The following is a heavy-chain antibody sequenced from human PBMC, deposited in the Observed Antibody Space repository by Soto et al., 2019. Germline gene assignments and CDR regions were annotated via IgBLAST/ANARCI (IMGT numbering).Heavy chain of an antibody. CDR1: GGSVSSVGHY. CDR2: IYYSGST. D-gene: IGHD5-12*01. J-gene: IGHJ6*02. CDR3: AREIGGYDSSTRYGLDV. Sequence: PSETLSLTCSVSGGSVSSVGHYWTWIRQQPGKGLEWIGYIYYSGSTDYNPSLKSRVTISVDRSKNQFSLNLSSVTAADTAIYYCAREIGGYDSSTRYGLDVWGQGTTVTVSS. V-gene: IGHV4-31*03.